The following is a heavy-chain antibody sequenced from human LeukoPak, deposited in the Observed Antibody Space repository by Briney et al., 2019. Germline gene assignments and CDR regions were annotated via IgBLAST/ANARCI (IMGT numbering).Heavy chain of an antibody. Sequence: PGGSLRLSCTASGFTFGLSSMNWVRQAPGKGLEWVSYIRNTGTTIYYADSVKGRFTISRDNAKNSLYLQMNSLTAEDTAVYFCARASRSHCGTAACYGSYFDYWGQGILVTVSS. V-gene: IGHV3-48*01. CDR1: GFTFGLSS. CDR3: ARASRSHCGTAACYGSYFDY. D-gene: IGHD2-2*01. CDR2: IRNTGTTI. J-gene: IGHJ4*02.